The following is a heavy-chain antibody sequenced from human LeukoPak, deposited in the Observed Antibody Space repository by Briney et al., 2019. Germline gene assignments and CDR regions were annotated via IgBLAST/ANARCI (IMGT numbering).Heavy chain of an antibody. J-gene: IGHJ5*02. V-gene: IGHV3-11*04. CDR2: ISSSGSTI. Sequence: GGSLRLSCAASGFTFSDYYMSWIRQAPGKGLEWGSYISSSGSTIYYAASVKGRFTISRDNANNSLYLQMNSLRAEDTAVYYCARVDSSSWYVYRKNNWFDPWGQGTLVTVSS. D-gene: IGHD6-13*01. CDR1: GFTFSDYY. CDR3: ARVDSSSWYVYRKNNWFDP.